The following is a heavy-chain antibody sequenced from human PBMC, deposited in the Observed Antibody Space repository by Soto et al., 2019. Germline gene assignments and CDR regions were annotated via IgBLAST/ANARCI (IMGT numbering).Heavy chain of an antibody. D-gene: IGHD1-1*01. V-gene: IGHV3-53*01. CDR1: GFALSTSY. CDR2: TYTGGST. J-gene: IGHJ6*02. Sequence: EVQLVESGGGLVKPGGSLRLSCAASGFALSTSYIMWVRQAPGKGLECISVTYTGGSTHYVDSVKGRFTISRDDSRNTLYLQMNSLRAEDTAVYYCARDPPTTSDYAMDVWGQGTTVIVSS. CDR3: ARDPPTTSDYAMDV.